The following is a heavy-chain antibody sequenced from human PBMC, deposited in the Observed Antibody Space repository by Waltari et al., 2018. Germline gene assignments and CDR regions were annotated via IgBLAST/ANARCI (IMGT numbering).Heavy chain of an antibody. J-gene: IGHJ4*02. V-gene: IGHV3-11*06. D-gene: IGHD1-1*01. Sequence: QVQLVESGGGLVEPGGSLRLSCAGSGFSFNDHYMSWVRQAPGKVLEWVSFMRPSRTYTNSADSVKGRFTISRDNARNSLFLQMNSLRPEDTAVYYCARGRDEYNPQPFDYWGQGTLVTVSS. CDR1: GFSFNDHY. CDR2: MRPSRTYT. CDR3: ARGRDEYNPQPFDY.